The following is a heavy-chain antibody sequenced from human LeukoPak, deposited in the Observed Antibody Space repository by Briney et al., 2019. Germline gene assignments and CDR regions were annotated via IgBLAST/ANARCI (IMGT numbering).Heavy chain of an antibody. V-gene: IGHV3-23*01. J-gene: IGHJ4*02. CDR3: ARQHYSDEYYFDY. Sequence: GGSLRLSCAASGFTFSSYAMGWVRQAPGKGLEWVSAISGSGGSTYYADSVKGRFTISRDNSKNTLYLQMNSLRAEDTAVYYCARQHYSDEYYFDYWGQGTLVTVSS. CDR2: ISGSGGST. CDR1: GFTFSSYA. D-gene: IGHD3-10*01.